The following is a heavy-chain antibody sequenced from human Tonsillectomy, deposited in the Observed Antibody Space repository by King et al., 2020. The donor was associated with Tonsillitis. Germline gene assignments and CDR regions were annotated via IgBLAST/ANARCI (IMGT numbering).Heavy chain of an antibody. CDR1: GDSVNSDTYY. D-gene: IGHD4-17*01. CDR3: AREDYGDYPY. J-gene: IGHJ4*02. Sequence: VQLQESGPGLVKPSQTLSLTCTVSGDSVNSDTYYWNWIRQPAGKGLEWIGRIYSSGSTQSNPSLKSRVSISLDASKNQFSLKLSSVTAADTAVYYCAREDYGDYPYWGQGTLVTVPS. CDR2: IYSSGST. V-gene: IGHV4-61*02.